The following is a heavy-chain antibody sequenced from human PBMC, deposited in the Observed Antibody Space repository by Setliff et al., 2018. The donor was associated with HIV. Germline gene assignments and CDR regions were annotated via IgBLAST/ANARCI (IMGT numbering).Heavy chain of an antibody. CDR1: GGSISSYY. CDR2: IYYSGST. D-gene: IGHD3-10*01. V-gene: IGHV4-59*08. Sequence: SETLSLTCTVSGGSISSYYWSWIRQPPGKGLEWIGYIYYSGSTYYSPSLKSRVTISEDTSKNQFSLKLTSVTAADTALYYCVTTDYFYGRNNFEYWGQGALVTVS. J-gene: IGHJ4*02. CDR3: VTTDYFYGRNNFEY.